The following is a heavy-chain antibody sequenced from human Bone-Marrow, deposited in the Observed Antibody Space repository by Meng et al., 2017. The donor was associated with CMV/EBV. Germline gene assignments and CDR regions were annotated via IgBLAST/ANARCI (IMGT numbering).Heavy chain of an antibody. CDR2: IYYSGST. Sequence: GSLRLSCTFSGGSISSYYWSWIRQPPGKGLEWNGYIYYSGSTKYNPSLKSRVTISVDTSKYQFSLKLSSVTAADTAVYYCARDGRRSIAADYYGMDVWGQGTTVTVSS. J-gene: IGHJ6*02. CDR3: ARDGRRSIAADYYGMDV. CDR1: GGSISSYY. V-gene: IGHV4-59*01. D-gene: IGHD6-25*01.